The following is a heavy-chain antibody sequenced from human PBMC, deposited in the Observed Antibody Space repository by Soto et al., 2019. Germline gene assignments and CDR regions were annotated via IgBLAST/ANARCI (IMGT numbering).Heavy chain of an antibody. CDR2: IYHSGST. J-gene: IGHJ6*02. CDR3: ARGRTYSLVKAYYYYYGMDV. CDR1: GYSISSGYY. D-gene: IGHD2-21*01. V-gene: IGHV4-38-2*01. Sequence: PSETLSLTCAVSGYSISSGYYWGWIRQPPGKGLEWMGSIYHSGSTYYNPSLKRGVTRSVDTSKNQFSLKLSSVTAADTAVYYCARGRTYSLVKAYYYYYGMDVWGQVTPGT.